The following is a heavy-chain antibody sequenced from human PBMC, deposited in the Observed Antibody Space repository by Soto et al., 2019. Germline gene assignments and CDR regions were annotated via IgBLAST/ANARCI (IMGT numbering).Heavy chain of an antibody. CDR1: GFSLSTSGVG. J-gene: IGHJ4*02. CDR2: IYWNDDK. D-gene: IGHD1-26*01. Sequence: QITLKESGPTLVKPTQTLTLTCTFSGFSLSTSGVGVGWIRQPPGKALEWLALIYWNDDKRYSPSLKSRLTITKDTSKNQVVLTMTNMDPVDTATYYCAHLRSYYIRGPYYFDYWGRGTLVTVSS. CDR3: AHLRSYYIRGPYYFDY. V-gene: IGHV2-5*01.